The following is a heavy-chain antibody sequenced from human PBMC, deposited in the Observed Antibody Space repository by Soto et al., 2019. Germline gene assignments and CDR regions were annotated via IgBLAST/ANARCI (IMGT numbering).Heavy chain of an antibody. CDR2: NYDSGSA. CDR3: ARRDSSGWDGFTWYFEL. CDR1: GGSFTSYY. V-gene: IGHV4-59*01. J-gene: IGHJ2*01. Sequence: QVQLQESGPGLVKPSETLSLTCTVSGGSFTSYYWSWIRQPLGKGLDGIGHNYDSGSAKYNPSLKRRVSIARDTPKNPFSLRLHSVTAADAAVYYCARRDSSGWDGFTWYFELWGRGTLVNVSS. D-gene: IGHD6-19*01.